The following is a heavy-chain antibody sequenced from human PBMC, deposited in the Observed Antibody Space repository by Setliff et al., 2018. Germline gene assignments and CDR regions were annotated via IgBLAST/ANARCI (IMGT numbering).Heavy chain of an antibody. D-gene: IGHD3-22*01. J-gene: IGHJ5*02. V-gene: IGHV4-34*01. CDR1: GGSFSTYY. CDR3: ARDRDYYDSSGYYNWFDP. CDR2: INHSGST. Sequence: PSETLSLTCAVYGGSFSTYYWIWIRQPPGKGLEWIGEINHSGSTNYNPSLKSRVTISVDTSKNQFSLKLSSVTAADTAVYYCARDRDYYDSSGYYNWFDPWGQGTLVTVSS.